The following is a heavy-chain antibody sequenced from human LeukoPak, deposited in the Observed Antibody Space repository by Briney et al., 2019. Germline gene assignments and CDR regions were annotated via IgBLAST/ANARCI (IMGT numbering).Heavy chain of an antibody. CDR1: GFTFSDAW. J-gene: IGHJ6*02. V-gene: IGHV3-66*01. CDR2: IYSGGST. CDR3: ARDRVGATYYYYYGMDV. D-gene: IGHD1-26*01. Sequence: GGSLRLSCAASGFTFSDAWMSWVRQAPGKGLEWVSVIYSGGSTYYADSVKGRFTISRDNSKNTLYLQMNSLRAEDTAVYYCARDRVGATYYYYYGMDVWGQGTTVTVSS.